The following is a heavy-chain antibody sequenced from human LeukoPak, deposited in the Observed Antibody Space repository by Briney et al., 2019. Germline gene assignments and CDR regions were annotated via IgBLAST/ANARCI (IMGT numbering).Heavy chain of an antibody. CDR1: GFTFSNAW. V-gene: IGHV3-15*01. CDR3: STFRTAKNYESNGYYSS. J-gene: IGHJ4*02. Sequence: PGGSLRLSCAASGFTFSNAWMSWVRQAPGKGLEWVGRIKSKTDGGTPDYTTPVKGRFTISRDGSENTLYLQMNSLKTEDTAVYYCSTFRTAKNYESNGYYSSWGQGTLVTVSS. D-gene: IGHD3-22*01. CDR2: IKSKTDGGTP.